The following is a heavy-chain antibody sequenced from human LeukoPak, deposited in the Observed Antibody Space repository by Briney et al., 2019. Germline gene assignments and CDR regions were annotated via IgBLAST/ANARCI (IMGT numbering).Heavy chain of an antibody. CDR1: GGSISSSSCY. J-gene: IGHJ4*02. CDR2: IYYSGST. D-gene: IGHD4-23*01. V-gene: IGHV4-39*07. Sequence: SETLSLTCTVSGGSISSSSCYWGWLRQPPGKGLEWLGSIYYSGSTYYNPSLKSRVTISVDTSNNQFSLKPSSVNAADTAVYYCARQSRDRTYTTVVTPDYWGQGTLVTVSS. CDR3: ARQSRDRTYTTVVTPDY.